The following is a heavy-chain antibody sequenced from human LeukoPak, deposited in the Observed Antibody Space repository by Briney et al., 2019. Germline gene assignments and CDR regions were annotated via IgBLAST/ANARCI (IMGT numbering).Heavy chain of an antibody. CDR2: IIPIFGTA. V-gene: IGHV1-69*13. D-gene: IGHD6-13*01. Sequence: SVKVSCKASGGTFSSYAISWVRQTPGQGLEWMGGIIPIFGTANYAQKFQGRVTITADESTSTAYMELSSLRSEDTAVYYCATGRWNSSSWGDYWGQGTLVTVSS. CDR3: ATGRWNSSSWGDY. J-gene: IGHJ4*02. CDR1: GGTFSSYA.